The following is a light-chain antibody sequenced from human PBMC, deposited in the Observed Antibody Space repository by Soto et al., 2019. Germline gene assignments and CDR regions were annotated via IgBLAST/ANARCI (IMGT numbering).Light chain of an antibody. CDR1: NSNIGRNT. Sequence: QSVLTQPPSASGTPGQRVTISCSGSNSNIGRNTVSWYQQVPGTAPKSLIYSDDQRPSGVPDRISGSRSGTSASLAISGLQSGDEAEYYCAAWDDTLRALVFGGGTQLTVL. V-gene: IGLV1-44*01. CDR2: SDD. CDR3: AAWDDTLRALV. J-gene: IGLJ2*01.